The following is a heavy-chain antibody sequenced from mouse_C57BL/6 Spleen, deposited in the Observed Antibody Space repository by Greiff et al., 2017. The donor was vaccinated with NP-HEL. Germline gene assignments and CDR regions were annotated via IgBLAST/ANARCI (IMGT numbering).Heavy chain of an antibody. J-gene: IGHJ4*01. V-gene: IGHV1-69*01. CDR1: GYTFTSYW. Sequence: VQLQQPGAELVMPGASVKLSCKASGYTFTSYWMHWVKQRPGQGLEWIGEIDPSDSYTNYNQKVKGKSTLTVDKSSSTTYTQLSSLTSEDSAGYYCARRTVYYAMDYWGQGTSVTVSS. CDR2: IDPSDSYT. CDR3: ARRTVYYAMDY.